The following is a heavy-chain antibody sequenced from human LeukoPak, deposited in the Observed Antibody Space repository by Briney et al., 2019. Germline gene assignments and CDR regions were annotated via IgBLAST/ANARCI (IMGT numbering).Heavy chain of an antibody. V-gene: IGHV3-33*06. Sequence: QAGGSLRLSCAASGFTFSSYGMHWVRQAPGKGLEWVAVIWYDGSNKYYADSVKGRFTISKDNSKNTLYLQMNSLRAEDTAVYYCAKRVSGWYLVDYWGQGALVTVSS. D-gene: IGHD6-19*01. CDR2: IWYDGSNK. J-gene: IGHJ4*02. CDR1: GFTFSSYG. CDR3: AKRVSGWYLVDY.